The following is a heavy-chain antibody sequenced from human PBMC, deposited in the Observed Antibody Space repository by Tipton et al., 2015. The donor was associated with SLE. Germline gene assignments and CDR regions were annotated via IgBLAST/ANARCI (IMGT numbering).Heavy chain of an antibody. V-gene: IGHV3-48*03. J-gene: IGHJ4*02. Sequence: QLVQSGGGLVQPGGSLRLSCAASGFTFSSYEMNWVRQAPGKGLEWVSAINWNGGTTAYADSVRGRFTIFRDNAKYTLYLQMNSLRAEDTALYYCARESSTGAFDYWGQGNLVTVSS. CDR1: GFTFSSYE. D-gene: IGHD1-14*01. CDR3: ARESSTGAFDY. CDR2: INWNGGTT.